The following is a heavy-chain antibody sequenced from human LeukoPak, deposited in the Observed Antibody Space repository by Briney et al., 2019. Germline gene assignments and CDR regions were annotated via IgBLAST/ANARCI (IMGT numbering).Heavy chain of an antibody. V-gene: IGHV3-49*04. D-gene: IGHD5-18*01. Sequence: GRCLRLSRTVSGFSLGDHAMSWVRHAPGRGREWVGVIRSKAYGGTPAYAASVKGGFSISRDDSNNNAYLQISSLESEDTAVYFCARGPIYLWLYYGLDVWGQGTTVTVSS. J-gene: IGHJ6*02. CDR3: ARGPIYLWLYYGLDV. CDR2: IRSKAYGGTP. CDR1: GFSLGDHA.